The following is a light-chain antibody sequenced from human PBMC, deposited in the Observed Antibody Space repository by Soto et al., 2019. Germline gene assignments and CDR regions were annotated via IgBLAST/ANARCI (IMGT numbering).Light chain of an antibody. CDR1: SSNIGAGYD. J-gene: IGLJ1*01. CDR2: GNN. CDR3: QSYDSSLSAF. Sequence: QAVVTQPPSVSGAPGQRVTISCTGSSSNIGAGYDVHWYQQLPGTAPKLLIYGNNNRPSGVPDRFSGSKSGTSASLAITGLQAEDEADYYCQSYDSSLSAFFGTGTKVTVL. V-gene: IGLV1-40*01.